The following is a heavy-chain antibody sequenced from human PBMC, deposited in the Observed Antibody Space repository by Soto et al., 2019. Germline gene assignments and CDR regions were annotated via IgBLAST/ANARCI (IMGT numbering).Heavy chain of an antibody. CDR3: PREHCTTTQCQTYFDC. D-gene: IGHD3-9*01. Sequence: GVSLRLSWAASGFNCNNYYINWVRQAQGKGLEWVSVIYSGGSTYFADFVKGRLTISRDDSKNILPLQMTRLSAEDTAVSYCPREHCTTTQCQTYFDCRGQGTPVT. V-gene: IGHV3-66*01. J-gene: IGHJ1*01. CDR1: GFNCNNYY. CDR2: IYSGGST.